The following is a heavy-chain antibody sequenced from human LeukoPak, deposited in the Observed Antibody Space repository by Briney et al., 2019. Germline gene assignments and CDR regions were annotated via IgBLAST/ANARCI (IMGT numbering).Heavy chain of an antibody. V-gene: IGHV3-64*01. Sequence: PGGSLRVSCAASGFTFSNYAMYWVRQAPGKGLEYVSAISSNGGSTDYANSVKGRFTISRDNSKNRLFLQMGSLRAEDMAVYYCARGGYYDSSGSLEYWGQGTLVTVSS. CDR2: ISSNGGST. J-gene: IGHJ4*02. CDR3: ARGGYYDSSGSLEY. CDR1: GFTFSNYA. D-gene: IGHD3-22*01.